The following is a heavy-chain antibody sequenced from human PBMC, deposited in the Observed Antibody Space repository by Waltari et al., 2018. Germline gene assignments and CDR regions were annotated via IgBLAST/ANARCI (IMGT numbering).Heavy chain of an antibody. J-gene: IGHJ4*02. V-gene: IGHV3-48*04. CDR2: ITSSSTSI. Sequence: EVQLVESGGGLVQPGGSLRLSCAASGFTFSSSSMNWVRQAPGKGLEGVSHITSSSTSILYAESVEGRFTIPRDNAKKSLYLQMDSPRADDTAVYFCATYIQRGPDFWGQGTLVTVSS. CDR3: ATYIQRGPDF. D-gene: IGHD3-10*01. CDR1: GFTFSSSS.